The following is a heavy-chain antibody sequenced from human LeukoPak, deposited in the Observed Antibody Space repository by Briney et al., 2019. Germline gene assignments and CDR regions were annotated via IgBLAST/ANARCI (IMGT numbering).Heavy chain of an antibody. J-gene: IGHJ4*02. D-gene: IGHD1-1*01. CDR2: IYPDDSDT. V-gene: IGHV5-51*01. CDR3: ARQFANWNPFDY. CDR1: GYNFSKYW. Sequence: GESLKISCQGSGYNFSKYWIGWVRQLPGKGLEWMGIIYPDDSDTRYTPSFQGQVTISADKSLNTAYLHWATLKASDTAMYYCARQFANWNPFDYWGQGTLVTVSS.